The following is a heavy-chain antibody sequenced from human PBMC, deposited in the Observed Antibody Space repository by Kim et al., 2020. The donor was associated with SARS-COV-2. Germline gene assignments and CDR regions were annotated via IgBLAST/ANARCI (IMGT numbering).Heavy chain of an antibody. J-gene: IGHJ4*02. V-gene: IGHV7-4-1*02. CDR2: INTNTGNP. Sequence: ASVKVSCKTSGYTFNIFSLNWVRQAPGQGLEWMGWINTNTGNPAYAQGFTGRFVFSLDTSVTTAYLQISNVKAEDTAVYYCARSPGPPWLGCDSWGQGTLVTVSP. D-gene: IGHD3-22*01. CDR3: ARSPGPPWLGCDS. CDR1: GYTFNIFS.